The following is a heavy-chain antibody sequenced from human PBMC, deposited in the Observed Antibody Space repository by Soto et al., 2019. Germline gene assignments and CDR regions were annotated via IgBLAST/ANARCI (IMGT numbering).Heavy chain of an antibody. D-gene: IGHD3-10*01. Sequence: QVQLQESGPGLVKPSQTLSLTCTVIGGSIRSPNYYWSWIRQHPGKGLEWIGNIYYNGSTNYTPSPKSRAVISLDTSKNQFSLKLNSVTAADTAVYYCARDAPLWFGELSHWGQGTLVTVSS. CDR1: GGSIRSPNYY. J-gene: IGHJ4*02. CDR2: IYYNGST. V-gene: IGHV4-31*03. CDR3: ARDAPLWFGELSH.